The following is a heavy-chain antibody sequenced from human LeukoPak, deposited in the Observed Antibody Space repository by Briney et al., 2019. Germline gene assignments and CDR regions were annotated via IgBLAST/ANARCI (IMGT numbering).Heavy chain of an antibody. CDR1: GGSISSYY. CDR2: IYYSGST. CDR3: ARSTGLGELSFYH. J-gene: IGHJ5*02. Sequence: SETLSLTCTVSGGSISSYYWSWIRQPPGKGLEWIGYIYYSGSTNYNPSLKSRVTISVDTSKNQFSLKLSSVTAADTAVYYCARSTGLGELSFYHWGQGTLVTVSS. D-gene: IGHD3-16*02. V-gene: IGHV4-59*01.